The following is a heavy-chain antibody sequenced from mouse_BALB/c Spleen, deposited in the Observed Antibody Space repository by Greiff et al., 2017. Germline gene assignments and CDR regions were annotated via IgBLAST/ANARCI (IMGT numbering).Heavy chain of an antibody. Sequence: EVQLVESGGGLVQPGGSRKLSCAASGFTFSSFGMHWVRQAPEKGLEWVAYISSGSSTIYYADTVQGRFTISRDNPKNTLFLQMTSLRSEDTAMYYCARWGPAGDYWGQGTSVTVAS. V-gene: IGHV5-17*02. CDR2: ISSGSSTI. CDR1: GFTFSSFG. J-gene: IGHJ4*01. CDR3: ARWGPAGDY. D-gene: IGHD1-2*01.